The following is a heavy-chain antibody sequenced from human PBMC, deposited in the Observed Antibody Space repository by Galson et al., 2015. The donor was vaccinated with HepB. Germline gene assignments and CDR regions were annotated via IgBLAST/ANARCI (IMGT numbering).Heavy chain of an antibody. CDR1: GFTFSSYA. V-gene: IGHV3-30-3*01. CDR3: ARESRGAAGDYYYYYMDV. D-gene: IGHD6-13*01. Sequence: SLRLSCAASGFTFSSYAMHWVRQAPGKGLEWVAVISYDGSNKYYADSVKGRFTISRDNSKNTLYLQMNSLRAEDTAVYYCARESRGAAGDYYYYYMDVWGKGTAVTVSS. J-gene: IGHJ6*03. CDR2: ISYDGSNK.